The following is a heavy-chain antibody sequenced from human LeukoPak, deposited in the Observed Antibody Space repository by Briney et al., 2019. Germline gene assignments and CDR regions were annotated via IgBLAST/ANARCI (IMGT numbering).Heavy chain of an antibody. Sequence: ASVKVSCKASGGTFISYAISWVRQAPGQGLEWMGGIIPIFGTANYAQKFQGRVTITADESTSTAYMELSSLRSEDTAVYYCARNLDDPSGSYYNGFDYWGQGTLVTVSS. CDR1: GGTFISYA. J-gene: IGHJ4*02. D-gene: IGHD3-10*01. CDR3: ARNLDDPSGSYYNGFDY. CDR2: IIPIFGTA. V-gene: IGHV1-69*13.